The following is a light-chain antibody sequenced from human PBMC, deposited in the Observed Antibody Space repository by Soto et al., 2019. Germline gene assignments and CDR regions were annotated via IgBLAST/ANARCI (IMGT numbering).Light chain of an antibody. CDR2: AIS. V-gene: IGKV3-15*01. Sequence: IVMTQSPATLSVSPGERATLSCRATESVNNNLAWYQQRPGQAPRLLIHAISTRANGVPARFSGSGSGTDFTLTISRLEPEDFAVYYCQQYGSSGTFGQGTKVDIK. J-gene: IGKJ1*01. CDR3: QQYGSSGT. CDR1: ESVNNN.